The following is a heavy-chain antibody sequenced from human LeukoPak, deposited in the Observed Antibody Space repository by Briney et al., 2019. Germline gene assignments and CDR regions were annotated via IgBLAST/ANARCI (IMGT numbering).Heavy chain of an antibody. CDR3: TTDLRLTQYYDFWSGYLGAFDY. V-gene: IGHV3-15*01. Sequence: GGSLRLSCAASGFTFSNAWMSWVRQAPGKGLEWVGRIKSKTDGGTTDYAAPVKGRFTISRDDSKNTLYLQMNSLKTEDTAVYYCTTDLRLTQYYDFWSGYLGAFDYWGQGTLVTVSS. D-gene: IGHD3-3*01. CDR1: GFTFSNAW. J-gene: IGHJ4*02. CDR2: IKSKTDGGTT.